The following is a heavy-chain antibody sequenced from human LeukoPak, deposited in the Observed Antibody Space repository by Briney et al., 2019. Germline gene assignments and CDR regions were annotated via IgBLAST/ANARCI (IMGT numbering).Heavy chain of an antibody. D-gene: IGHD6-6*01. CDR2: ISAYNGNA. CDR1: GYTFTSYG. J-gene: IGHJ6*03. CDR3: ARVYLGGIAARSPHYMDV. Sequence: GASVKVSCKASGYTFTSYGISWVRQAPGQGLEWMGWISAYNGNANYAQKLQGRVTVTTDTSTSTAYMELRSLRSDDTAVYYCARVYLGGIAARSPHYMDVWGKGTTVTVSS. V-gene: IGHV1-18*01.